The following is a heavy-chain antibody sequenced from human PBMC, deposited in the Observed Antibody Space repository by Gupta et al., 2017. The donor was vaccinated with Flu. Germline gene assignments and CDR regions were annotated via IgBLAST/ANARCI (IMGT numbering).Heavy chain of an antibody. Sequence: GQGLEWMGGIIPIFGTANYAQKFQGRVTITADKSTSTAYMELSSLRSEDTAVYYCARMDSSGYYWGQGTLVTVSS. J-gene: IGHJ4*02. V-gene: IGHV1-69*06. CDR3: ARMDSSGYY. CDR2: IIPIFGTA. D-gene: IGHD3-22*01.